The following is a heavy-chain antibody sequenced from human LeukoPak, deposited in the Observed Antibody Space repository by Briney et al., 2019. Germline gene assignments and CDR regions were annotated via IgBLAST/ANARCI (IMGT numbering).Heavy chain of an antibody. D-gene: IGHD3-16*01. J-gene: IGHJ1*01. Sequence: SETLSLTCTVSGGSISSGGYYWSWIRQRPGKGLEWIGYIYYSGNTYYNPSLKSRVTISLDTSKNQFSLKLNSVTAADTAVYYCARETLGSIPSYFQHWGQGILVTVSS. CDR2: IYYSGNT. CDR3: ARETLGSIPSYFQH. V-gene: IGHV4-31*03. CDR1: GGSISSGGYY.